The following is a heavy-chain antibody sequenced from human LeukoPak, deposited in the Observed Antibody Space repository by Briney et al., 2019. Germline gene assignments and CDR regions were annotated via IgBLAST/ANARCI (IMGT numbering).Heavy chain of an antibody. D-gene: IGHD3-3*01. J-gene: IGHJ4*02. V-gene: IGHV3-23*01. Sequence: GGSQRLSCIASGFIFSNYAMSWVRQAPGKGLEWVSIITGSGGGSYYADSVKGRFTLSRDNSKNILYLQMNSLRAEDTAVYFCAKKSLWSGPFDYWGQGTLVTVFS. CDR3: AKKSLWSGPFDY. CDR1: GFIFSNYA. CDR2: ITGSGGGS.